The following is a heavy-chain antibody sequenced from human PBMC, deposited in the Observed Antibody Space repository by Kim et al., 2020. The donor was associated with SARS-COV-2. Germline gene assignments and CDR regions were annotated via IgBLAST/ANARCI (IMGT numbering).Heavy chain of an antibody. Sequence: SETLSLTCAVYGGSFSGYYWSWIRQPPGKGLEWIGEINHSGSTNYNPSLKSRVTISVDTSKNQFSLKLSSVTAADTAVYYCARGRRQQLVRLFDYWGQGTLVTVSS. V-gene: IGHV4-34*01. D-gene: IGHD6-13*01. J-gene: IGHJ4*02. CDR3: ARGRRQQLVRLFDY. CDR2: INHSGST. CDR1: GGSFSGYY.